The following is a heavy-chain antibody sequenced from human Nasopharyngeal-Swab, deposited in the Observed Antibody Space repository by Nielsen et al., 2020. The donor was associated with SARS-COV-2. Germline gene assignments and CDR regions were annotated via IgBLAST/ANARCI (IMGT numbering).Heavy chain of an antibody. Sequence: ASVKVTCKASGYTFTSYGISLVRQAPGQGLEWMGWISAYNGNTNYAQTLQGRVTMTTDTSTSTAYMELRSLRSADTAVYYCARDDSSNYDFWSGYYTSFDYWGQGTLVTVSS. CDR2: ISAYNGNT. V-gene: IGHV1-18*01. J-gene: IGHJ4*02. CDR1: GYTFTSYG. CDR3: ARDDSSNYDFWSGYYTSFDY. D-gene: IGHD3-3*01.